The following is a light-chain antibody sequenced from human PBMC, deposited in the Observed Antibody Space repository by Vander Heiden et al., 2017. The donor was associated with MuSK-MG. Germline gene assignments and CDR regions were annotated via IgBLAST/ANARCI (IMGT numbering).Light chain of an antibody. CDR2: TAS. CDR3: QQSDSAPYT. Sequence: DIQMTQSPSSLSASVGDRVTITCRASHSINNYLNWFQQKSGKAPELLIDTASNLQSGVPSRFSGSGSGTEFTLTINSLQSEDSAIYFCQQSDSAPYTFGQGTKLQIK. CDR1: HSINNY. J-gene: IGKJ2*01. V-gene: IGKV1-39*01.